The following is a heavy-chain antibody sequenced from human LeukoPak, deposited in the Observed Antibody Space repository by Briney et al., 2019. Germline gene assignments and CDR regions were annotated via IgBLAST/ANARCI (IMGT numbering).Heavy chain of an antibody. J-gene: IGHJ6*03. CDR3: ALVATRGYYYYMDV. D-gene: IGHD2-15*01. CDR2: IYYSGST. CDR1: GGSISSDY. Sequence: PSETLSLTCTVSGGSISSDYWSWIRQPPGKGLEWIGYIYYSGSTNYNPSLKSRVTISVYTSKNQFSLKLSSVTAADTAVYYCALVATRGYYYYMDVWGKGTTVTVSS. V-gene: IGHV4-59*01.